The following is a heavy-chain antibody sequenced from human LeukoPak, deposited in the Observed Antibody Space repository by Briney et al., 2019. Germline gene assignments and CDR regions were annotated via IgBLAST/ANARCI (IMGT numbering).Heavy chain of an antibody. D-gene: IGHD3-16*01. CDR2: ISGNGTT. CDR1: GFPFRRYA. Sequence: GGSLRLSCTASGFPFRRYAMTWVRQAPGKGLQWVSAISGNGTTFYADFVKGRFIVSRDNSKNTLYLQIDSLTTEDTATYFCSKEGATHMIPFDFWGQGSLVVVS. V-gene: IGHV3-23*01. CDR3: SKEGATHMIPFDF. J-gene: IGHJ5*01.